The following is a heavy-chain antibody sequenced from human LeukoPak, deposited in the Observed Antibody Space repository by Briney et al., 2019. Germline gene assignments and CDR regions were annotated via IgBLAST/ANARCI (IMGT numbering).Heavy chain of an antibody. J-gene: IGHJ6*02. V-gene: IGHV4-30-4*01. CDR3: ARGIAAAGPLYYYYYYGMDV. CDR1: GGSISSGDYY. CDR2: IYYSGST. D-gene: IGHD6-13*01. Sequence: PSETLSLTFTVSGGSISSGDYYWSWIRQPPGKGLEWIGYIYYSGSTYYNRSLKSRVTISVDTSKNQFSLKLSSVTAADTAVYYCARGIAAAGPLYYYYYYGMDVWGQGTTVTVSS.